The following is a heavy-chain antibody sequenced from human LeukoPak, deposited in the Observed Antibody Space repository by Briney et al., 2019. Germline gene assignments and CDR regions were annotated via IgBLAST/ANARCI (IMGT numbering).Heavy chain of an antibody. Sequence: GGSLRHSCEASGFTFSTYSMTWVRQAPGKGLEWVSSISSGSTYIYYSDSVKGRFTISRDNAKNSLSLQMNSLRAEDTAVYLCARTFIAAAGSDYWGQGTLVTVSS. J-gene: IGHJ4*02. V-gene: IGHV3-21*01. CDR2: ISSGSTYI. D-gene: IGHD6-13*01. CDR3: ARTFIAAAGSDY. CDR1: GFTFSTYS.